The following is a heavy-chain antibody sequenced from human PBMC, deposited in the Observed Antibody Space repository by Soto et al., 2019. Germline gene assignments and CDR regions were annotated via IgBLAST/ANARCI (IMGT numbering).Heavy chain of an antibody. CDR2: ISNKANSYAT. D-gene: IGHD3-22*01. V-gene: IGHV3-73*01. CDR1: GFTFSDTS. Sequence: PGGSLRLSCAASGFTFSDTSIHWVRQASGKGLEWVGRISNKANSYATAYAASVKGRFIVFRDDSKNTAYLQMNSLKTEDTAIYYCTSLYYYESSGSATPWGQGTLVTVSS. CDR3: TSLYYYESSGSATP. J-gene: IGHJ5*02.